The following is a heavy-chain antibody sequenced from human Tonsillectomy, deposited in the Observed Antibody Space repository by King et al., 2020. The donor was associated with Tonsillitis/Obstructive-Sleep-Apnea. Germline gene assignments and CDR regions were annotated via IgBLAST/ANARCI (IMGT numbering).Heavy chain of an antibody. J-gene: IGHJ4*02. D-gene: IGHD3-3*01. V-gene: IGHV3-9*01. CDR1: GFTFDDYA. Sequence: VQLVESGGGLVQPGRSLRLSCVASGFTFDDYAMHWVRQVPGKGLEWVSGISWNSGRIGYADSVKGRFSISDNAKNSLYLQMNSLRAEDTALYYCAKDPSYDFWSGPYYFDDWGQGTLVTVSS. CDR2: ISWNSGRI. CDR3: AKDPSYDFWSGPYYFDD.